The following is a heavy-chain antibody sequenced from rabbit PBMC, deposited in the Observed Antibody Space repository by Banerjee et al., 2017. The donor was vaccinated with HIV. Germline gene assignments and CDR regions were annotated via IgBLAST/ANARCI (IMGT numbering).Heavy chain of an antibody. D-gene: IGHD4-1*01. CDR3: ARDLAGVIGWNFGL. V-gene: IGHV1S45*01. J-gene: IGHJ4*01. Sequence: QEQLVESGGGLVQPEGSLTLTCKASGFDFSSNAMCWVRQAPGKGPEWIACIYTGSSDNTYYASWAKGRFTISKTSWTTVTLQMTSLTAADTATYFCARDLAGVIGWNFGLWGPGTLVTVS. CDR2: IYTGSSDNT. CDR1: GFDFSSNA.